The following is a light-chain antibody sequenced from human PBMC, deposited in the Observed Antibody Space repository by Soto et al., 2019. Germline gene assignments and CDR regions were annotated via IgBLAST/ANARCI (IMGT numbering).Light chain of an antibody. CDR3: SSYSSRSTQV. V-gene: IGLV2-14*01. Sequence: QSALTQPASVSGSPGQSITISCTGTSSDVGDYDYVSWYQQHPGKAPKLVIYEVSNRASGVSNRFSGSKSGNTASLTISGLQAEDEADYYCSSYSSRSTQVFGTGTKLTVL. J-gene: IGLJ1*01. CDR2: EVS. CDR1: SSDVGDYDY.